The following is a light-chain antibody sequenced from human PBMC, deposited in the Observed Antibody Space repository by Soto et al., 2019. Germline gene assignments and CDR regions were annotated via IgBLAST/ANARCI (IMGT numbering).Light chain of an antibody. CDR1: QSASSRY. V-gene: IGKV3-20*01. Sequence: EIVLTQSPGTLSLSPGERATLSCRAGQSASSRYLAWYQQKPGQAPRLLIYGASSRATGIPDRFSGSGSGTHFTLTISRLDPEDFAVYYCQQYGSSPWTFGQGTKVEIK. J-gene: IGKJ1*01. CDR3: QQYGSSPWT. CDR2: GAS.